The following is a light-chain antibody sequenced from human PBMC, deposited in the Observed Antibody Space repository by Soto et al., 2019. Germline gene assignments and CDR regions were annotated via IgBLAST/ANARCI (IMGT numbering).Light chain of an antibody. CDR2: EVT. Sequence: QSALTQPPSASGSPGQSVTISCTGTSSDVGVYNYISWYQQYSGNAPKLMIYEVTKRPSGVPDRFSGSKSGNTASLTVSGLQDEDEADYYCSSYAGSNNLGVFGGGTKVTVL. J-gene: IGLJ3*02. CDR3: SSYAGSNNLGV. V-gene: IGLV2-8*01. CDR1: SSDVGVYNY.